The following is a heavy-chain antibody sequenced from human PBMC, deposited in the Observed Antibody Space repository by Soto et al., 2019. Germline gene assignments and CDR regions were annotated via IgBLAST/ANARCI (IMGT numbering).Heavy chain of an antibody. Sequence: EVQLVESGGGLVQPGGSLRLSCAASGFTFDHYAMNWVRQAPGKGLEWVGGISWNSNSIGYVDSVKGRFTISRDSAKNSLYLQMNSLRIEDTALYFCAKGSGGGTIFGVALELWGQGALVTVSS. D-gene: IGHD3-3*01. CDR1: GFTFDHYA. CDR3: AKGSGGGTIFGVALEL. CDR2: ISWNSNSI. J-gene: IGHJ4*02. V-gene: IGHV3-9*01.